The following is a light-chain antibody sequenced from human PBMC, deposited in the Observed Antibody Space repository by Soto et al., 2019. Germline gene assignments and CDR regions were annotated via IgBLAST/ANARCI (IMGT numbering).Light chain of an antibody. Sequence: DIQMTQTPSSLPAAVGDRSTRSSPASQDISNYLNWYQQKPGKAPKLLIYDASNLETGVPSRFSGSGSGTDFTFTISSLQPEDIATYYCQQYDNLPLTFGGGTKVDIK. CDR3: QQYDNLPLT. CDR1: QDISNY. V-gene: IGKV1-33*01. J-gene: IGKJ4*01. CDR2: DAS.